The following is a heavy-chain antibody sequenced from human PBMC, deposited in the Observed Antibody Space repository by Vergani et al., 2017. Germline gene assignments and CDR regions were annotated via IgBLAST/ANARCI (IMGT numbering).Heavy chain of an antibody. CDR3: ARAQYYNWFDP. Sequence: QVQLQESGPGLVKPSETLSLTCTVSGGSISSYYWSWIRQPPGKGLEWIGSFYYSGSTNYNSSLKSRVTISIDTSKNQFSLNLSSVTAADTAVYYCARAQYYNWFDPWGQGRMVTVSS. J-gene: IGHJ5*02. CDR1: GGSISSYY. V-gene: IGHV4-59*08. D-gene: IGHD3-10*01. CDR2: FYYSGST.